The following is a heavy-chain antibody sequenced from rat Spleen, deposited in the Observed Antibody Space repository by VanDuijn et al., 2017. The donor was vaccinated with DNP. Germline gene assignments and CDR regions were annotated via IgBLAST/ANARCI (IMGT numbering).Heavy chain of an antibody. Sequence: EVQLVESGGGLVQPGRSLKLSCAVSGITFSDHNMAWIRQVPGKGLEWVASITNTGGSIYYPDSVKGRFTISRDNANSILNLQMTSLRSEDTATYYCARRGRSPFTYWGQGVMVTVSS. CDR2: ITNTGGSI. CDR3: ARRGRSPFTY. V-gene: IGHV5-31*01. CDR1: GITFSDHN. J-gene: IGHJ2*01. D-gene: IGHD3-1*01.